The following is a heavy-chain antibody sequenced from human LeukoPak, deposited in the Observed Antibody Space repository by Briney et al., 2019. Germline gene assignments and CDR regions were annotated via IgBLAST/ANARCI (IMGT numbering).Heavy chain of an antibody. D-gene: IGHD2/OR15-2a*01. V-gene: IGHV3-21*01. CDR1: GFTFSSYA. Sequence: PGGSLRLSCAASGFTFSSYAMSWVRQAPGKGLEWVSSISSSSSNIYYADSLKGRFTISRDNAKNSLYLQMNSLRAEDTAVYYCARLYGTFDYWGQGTVVTVSS. J-gene: IGHJ4*02. CDR3: ARLYGTFDY. CDR2: ISSSSSNI.